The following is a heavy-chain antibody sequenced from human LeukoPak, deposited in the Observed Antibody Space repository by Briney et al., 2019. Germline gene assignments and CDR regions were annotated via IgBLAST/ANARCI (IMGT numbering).Heavy chain of an antibody. Sequence: GGSLRLSCAASGFTFSSYEMNWVRQAPGKGLEWVSYISSSGGTIYYADSVKGRFTISRDNAKNSLYLQMNSLRAEETAVYYCVRDGVPATGQDIVVVPGAIEFPFHFYGMDVWGQGTKVTVS. CDR2: ISSSGGTI. CDR3: VRDGVPATGQDIVVVPGAIEFPFHFYGMDV. J-gene: IGHJ6*02. CDR1: GFTFSSYE. V-gene: IGHV3-48*03. D-gene: IGHD2-2*01.